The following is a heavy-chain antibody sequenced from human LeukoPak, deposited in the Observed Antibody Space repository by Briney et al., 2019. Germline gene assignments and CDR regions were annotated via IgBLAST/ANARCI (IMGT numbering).Heavy chain of an antibody. Sequence: PSETLSLTCTVSGGSISSGGYYWSWIRQPPGEGLEWIGYIYYSGSTNYNPSLKSRVTISVDTSKNQFSLKLSSVTAADTAVYYCARVGPPPTDYYDSSGYYYYFDYWGQGTLVTVSS. J-gene: IGHJ4*02. D-gene: IGHD3-22*01. V-gene: IGHV4-61*08. CDR1: GGSISSGGYY. CDR3: ARVGPPPTDYYDSSGYYYYFDY. CDR2: IYYSGST.